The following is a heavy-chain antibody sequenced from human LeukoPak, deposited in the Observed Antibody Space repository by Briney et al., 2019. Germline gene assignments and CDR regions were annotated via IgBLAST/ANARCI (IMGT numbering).Heavy chain of an antibody. CDR1: GFTFSSYG. CDR3: AKDLPFRWLQSSEKDSAY. CDR2: ISYDGSHK. D-gene: IGHD5-24*01. J-gene: IGHJ4*02. Sequence: GGSLRLSCAASGFTFSSYGMHWVRQAPGKGLEWVAVISYDGSHKYYADSVKGRFTISRDNSKNTLYLQMNSLRAEDTAVFYCAKDLPFRWLQSSEKDSAYWGQGTLVTVSS. V-gene: IGHV3-30*18.